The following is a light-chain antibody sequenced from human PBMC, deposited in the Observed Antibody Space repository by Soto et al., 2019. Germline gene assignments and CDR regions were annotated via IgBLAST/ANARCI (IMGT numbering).Light chain of an antibody. CDR3: SSYTSSSPLYV. CDR2: EVS. J-gene: IGLJ1*01. Sequence: QSALTQPASVSGSPGQSITISCTGTSSDVGGYNYVSWYQQHPGKAPKLMIYEVSNRPSGVSNRFSGSKSGNTASLTISGLQADDEADYYCSSYTSSSPLYVFGTGTKLTVL. CDR1: SSDVGGYNY. V-gene: IGLV2-14*01.